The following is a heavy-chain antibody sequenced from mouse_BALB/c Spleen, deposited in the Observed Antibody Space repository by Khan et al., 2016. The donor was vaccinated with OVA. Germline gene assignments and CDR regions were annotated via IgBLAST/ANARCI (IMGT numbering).Heavy chain of an antibody. D-gene: IGHD2-3*01. CDR3: ARDGYSPWITY. J-gene: IGHJ3*01. CDR1: GFNINDYY. CDR2: IDPENGNT. Sequence: EVQLQQSGAELVRPGALVNLSCKASGFNINDYYMHWVKQRPEQSLVWIGWIDPENGNTNYDPKFQGKASITSDTSSNPSYLQLSSLTSEDTAVYYCARDGYSPWITYWGQGTLVTVSA. V-gene: IGHV14-1*02.